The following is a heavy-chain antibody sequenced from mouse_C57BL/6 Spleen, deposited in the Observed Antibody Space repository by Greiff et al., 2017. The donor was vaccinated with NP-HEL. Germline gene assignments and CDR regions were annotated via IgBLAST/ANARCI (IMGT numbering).Heavy chain of an antibody. Sequence: EVQLVESGGDLVKPGGSLKLSCAASGFTFSSYGMSWVRQTPDKRLEWVATISSGGSYTYYLDSVKGRFTISRDNAKNTLYLQMSSLKSEDTAMYYCAPGTSLAYGGQGTLVTVSA. CDR1: GFTFSSYG. J-gene: IGHJ3*01. V-gene: IGHV5-6*01. CDR3: APGTSLAY. D-gene: IGHD4-1*01. CDR2: ISSGGSYT.